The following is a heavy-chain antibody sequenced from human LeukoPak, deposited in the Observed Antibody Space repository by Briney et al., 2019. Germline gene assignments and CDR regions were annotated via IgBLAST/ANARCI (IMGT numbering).Heavy chain of an antibody. CDR2: ISSSSSYI. CDR3: ARDRQRIAVADLQPPPDY. V-gene: IGHV3-21*01. CDR1: GFTFSSYS. D-gene: IGHD6-19*01. Sequence: GGSLRLSCAASGFTFSSYSMNWVRQAPGRGLEWVSSISSSSSYIYYADSVKGRFTISRDNAKNSLYLQMNSLRAEDRAVYYCARDRQRIAVADLQPPPDYWGPGTLVTVSS. J-gene: IGHJ4*02.